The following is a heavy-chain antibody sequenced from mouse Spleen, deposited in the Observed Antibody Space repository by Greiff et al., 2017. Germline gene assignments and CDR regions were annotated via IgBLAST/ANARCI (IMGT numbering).Heavy chain of an antibody. V-gene: IGHV1-7*01. D-gene: IGHD2-1*01. Sequence: VKLVESGAELAKPGASVKMSCKASGYTFTSYWMHWVKQRPGQGLDWIGYINPSTGYTEYNQKFKDKATLTADKSSSTAYMQLSSLTSEDSAVYYCARKARGGNSWFAYWGQGTLVTVSA. CDR1: GYTFTSYW. CDR2: INPSTGYT. J-gene: IGHJ3*01. CDR3: ARKARGGNSWFAY.